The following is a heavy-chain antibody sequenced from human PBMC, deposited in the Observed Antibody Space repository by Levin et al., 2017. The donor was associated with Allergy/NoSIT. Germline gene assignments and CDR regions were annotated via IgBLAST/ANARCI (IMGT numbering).Heavy chain of an antibody. V-gene: IGHV4-34*01. J-gene: IGHJ4*02. CDR3: ARGSDYGEY. Sequence: LSLTCVVYGGSFSGYYWSWIRQPPGKGLEWIGEINHSGSTNYNPSLKSRVTISVDTSKNQFSLKLRSVTAADTAVYYCARGSDYGEYWGQGTLVTVSS. CDR2: INHSGST. CDR1: GGSFSGYY.